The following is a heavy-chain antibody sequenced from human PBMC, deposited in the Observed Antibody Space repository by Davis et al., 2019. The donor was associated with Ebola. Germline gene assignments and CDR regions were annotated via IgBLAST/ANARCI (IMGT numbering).Heavy chain of an antibody. CDR2: INQDESEK. J-gene: IGHJ4*02. V-gene: IGHV3-7*03. CDR3: ARGDDSSGDY. D-gene: IGHD3-22*01. CDR1: GFTFSSYW. Sequence: GESLKISCAASGFTFSSYWMSWVRQAPGKGLEWVASINQDESEKYFVGSVKGRFVISRDNAKTSLYLQMNSLRVEDTAVYYCARGDDSSGDYWGQGTLVTVSS.